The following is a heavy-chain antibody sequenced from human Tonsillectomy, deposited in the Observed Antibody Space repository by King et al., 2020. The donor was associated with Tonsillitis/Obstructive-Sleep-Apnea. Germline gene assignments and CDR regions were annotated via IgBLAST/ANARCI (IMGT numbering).Heavy chain of an antibody. CDR2: ISRSSTHI. J-gene: IGHJ4*02. D-gene: IGHD4-17*01. Sequence: VQLVESGGGLVKPGGSLRLSCAASGFTFSSYTMNWVRQAPGKGVEWVASISRSSTHIDYADSLKGRFTISRDNAKNLLYLQMSSLRAEDTALYYCARERGYGDYYFDYWGQGTLVTVSS. CDR1: GFTFSSYT. V-gene: IGHV3-21*06. CDR3: ARERGYGDYYFDY.